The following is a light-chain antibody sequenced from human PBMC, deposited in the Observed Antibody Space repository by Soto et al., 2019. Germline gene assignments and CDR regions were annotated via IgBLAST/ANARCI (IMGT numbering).Light chain of an antibody. CDR2: SAS. CDR1: QDISVY. Sequence: DIQMTQSQSSLSASVGDRVTITCRASQDISVYLAWYQQKPGKVPKLLIYSASTLQSGVPSRFSGSGSGTDFNLTISSLQPEDGATYYCQKFNSARLTFGRGTRLEI. CDR3: QKFNSARLT. J-gene: IGKJ5*01. V-gene: IGKV1-27*01.